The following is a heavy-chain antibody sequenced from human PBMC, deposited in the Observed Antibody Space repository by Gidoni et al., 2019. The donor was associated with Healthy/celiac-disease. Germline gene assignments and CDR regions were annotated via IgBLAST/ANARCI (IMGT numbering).Heavy chain of an antibody. CDR3: ARENGDFWSGYYADAFDI. CDR1: GFTVSSKY. CDR2: IYSGGST. J-gene: IGHJ3*02. V-gene: IGHV3-66*01. D-gene: IGHD3-3*01. Sequence: EVQLVESGGGVVQPGGSMRLSCAASGFTVSSKYMSGVRQAPGKGLEWVSVIYSGGSTYYADSVKGRFTISRDNSKNTLYLQINSLRAEDTAVYYCARENGDFWSGYYADAFDIWGQGTMVTVSS.